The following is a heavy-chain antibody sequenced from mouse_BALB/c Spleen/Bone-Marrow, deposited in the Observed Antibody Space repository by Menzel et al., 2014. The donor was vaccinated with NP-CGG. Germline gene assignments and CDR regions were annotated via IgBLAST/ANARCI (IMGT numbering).Heavy chain of an antibody. CDR3: AITTVVNAMDY. CDR2: IHYSGTT. D-gene: IGHD1-1*01. CDR1: GYSITSGYT. Sequence: VQLKESGPDLVKPSQSLSLTCTVTGYSITSGYTWHWIRQFPGNTLEWMGYIHYSGTTNYNPSLKSRISITRDTSKNQFFLQLNSVTTKDTATYYFAITTVVNAMDYWGQGTSVTVSS. V-gene: IGHV3-1*02. J-gene: IGHJ4*01.